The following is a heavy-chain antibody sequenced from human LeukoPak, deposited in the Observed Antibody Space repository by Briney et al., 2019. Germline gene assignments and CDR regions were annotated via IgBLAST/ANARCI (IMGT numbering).Heavy chain of an antibody. J-gene: IGHJ4*02. V-gene: IGHV1-46*01. CDR2: INPSGGST. CDR3: ATDRDIVAVPAALGF. D-gene: IGHD2-2*01. CDR1: GYTLSSFD. Sequence: ASVKVSCKASGYTLSSFDVNWVRQAPGQGLEWMGIINPSGGSTSYAQKFQGRVTMTKDTSTDTAYMELSSLRSEDTAVYYCATDRDIVAVPAALGFWGQGTLVTVSS.